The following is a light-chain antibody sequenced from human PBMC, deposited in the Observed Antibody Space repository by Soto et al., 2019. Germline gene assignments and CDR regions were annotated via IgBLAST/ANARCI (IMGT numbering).Light chain of an antibody. Sequence: QSVLTQPPSVSGAPXXXVTISCTXXXXXIGAGYDVHWYQQLPGTAPKLLIYGNSNRPSGVPDRFSGSKSGTSASLAITGLQAEDEADYYCQSYDSSLSGYVFGTGTKVTVL. J-gene: IGLJ1*01. CDR3: QSYDSSLSGYV. CDR2: GNS. CDR1: XXXIGAGYD. V-gene: IGLV1-40*01.